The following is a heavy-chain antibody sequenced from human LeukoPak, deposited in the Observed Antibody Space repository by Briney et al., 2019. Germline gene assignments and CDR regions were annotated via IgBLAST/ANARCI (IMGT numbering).Heavy chain of an antibody. D-gene: IGHD3-9*01. J-gene: IGHJ4*02. CDR3: ARESSPGVRYFDWLNAPFDY. CDR1: GGSISSYY. Sequence: SEKLSFTCTGSGGSISSYYWSWMRQRPGKGLKWIGYIYYSGSTNYNPSLKRRVTISVDTSKNQFSLKLSSVTAADTAVYDCARESSPGVRYFDWLNAPFDYWGQGTLVTVSS. V-gene: IGHV4-59*01. CDR2: IYYSGST.